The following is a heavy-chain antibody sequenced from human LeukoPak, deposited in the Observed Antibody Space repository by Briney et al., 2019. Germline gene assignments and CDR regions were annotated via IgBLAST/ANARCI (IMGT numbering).Heavy chain of an antibody. J-gene: IGHJ4*02. V-gene: IGHV3-72*01. CDR2: IRNKANSYTT. Sequence: GGSLRLSCAASGFIFSDHYMDWVRQAPGKGLEWVGRIRNKANSYTTEYAASVKGRFTISRDDSQNSVFLQMNSLRAEDTAIYYCSAILYHWGLGTLVTVSS. CDR3: SAILYH. D-gene: IGHD2-2*01. CDR1: GFIFSDHY.